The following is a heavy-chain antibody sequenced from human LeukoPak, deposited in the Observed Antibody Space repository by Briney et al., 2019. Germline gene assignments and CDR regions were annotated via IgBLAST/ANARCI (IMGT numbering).Heavy chain of an antibody. Sequence: SETLSLTCTVSGGSISSYYWSWIRQPPGKGLEWIGYIYTSGSTNYNPSLMSRVTISVDTSKNQFSLKLSSVTAADTAVYYCATSSSWYYFDYWGQGTLVTVSS. D-gene: IGHD6-13*01. J-gene: IGHJ4*02. CDR1: GGSISSYY. CDR2: IYTSGST. V-gene: IGHV4-4*09. CDR3: ATSSSWYYFDY.